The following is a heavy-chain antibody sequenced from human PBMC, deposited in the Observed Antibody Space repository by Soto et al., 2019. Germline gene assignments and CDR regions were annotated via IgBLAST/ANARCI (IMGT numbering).Heavy chain of an antibody. CDR2: IYCSGST. V-gene: IGHV4-30-4*01. J-gene: IGHJ4*02. D-gene: IGHD2-8*01. CDR3: ASNNGHHFYY. Sequence: QVQLQESGPGLVKPSQTLSLTCTVSGGSISSGDYYWSWIRQPPGKGLEWIGYIYCSGSTYYNPSLKSRVTISLGTSKNQFSLQLSSVTAADSAVYSCASNNGHHFYYWGQGTLVTVSS. CDR1: GGSISSGDYY.